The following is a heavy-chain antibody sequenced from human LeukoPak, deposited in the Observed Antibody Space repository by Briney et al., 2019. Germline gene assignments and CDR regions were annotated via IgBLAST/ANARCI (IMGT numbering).Heavy chain of an antibody. CDR2: IYHIGTT. D-gene: IGHD3-22*01. Sequence: SQTLSITCTVSGGSVSSGGFHWSCIRQPPGKGLQWIGYIYHIGTTDYHPSLKSRVTILLDRSKNQVSLSLSSVTAADTAVYYCAVWYDSSGRGFDYWGQGTLVTVSS. J-gene: IGHJ4*02. CDR3: AVWYDSSGRGFDY. V-gene: IGHV4-30-2*01. CDR1: GGSVSSGGFH.